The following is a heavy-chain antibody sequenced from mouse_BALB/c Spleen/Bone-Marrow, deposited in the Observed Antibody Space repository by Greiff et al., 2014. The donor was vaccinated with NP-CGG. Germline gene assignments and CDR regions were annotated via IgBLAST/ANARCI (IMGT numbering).Heavy chain of an antibody. CDR3: TRALYGNYWFAY. CDR2: IDPETGGT. J-gene: IGHJ3*01. V-gene: IGHV1-15*01. D-gene: IGHD2-1*01. CDR1: GYTFTDYE. Sequence: QVQLQQPGAELVRPGASVTLSCKASGYTFTDYEMHWVKQTPVHGLEWIGAIDPETGGTAYNQKFKGKATLTADKSSSTAYMELRSLTSEDSAVYYCTRALYGNYWFAYWGQGTLVTVSA.